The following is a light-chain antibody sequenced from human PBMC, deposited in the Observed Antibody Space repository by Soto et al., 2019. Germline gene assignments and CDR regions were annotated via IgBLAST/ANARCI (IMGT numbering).Light chain of an antibody. V-gene: IGKV3-20*01. CDR3: HQYGSSPRHT. CDR1: QSVSSSY. J-gene: IGKJ2*01. CDR2: GAS. Sequence: EIVLTQSPGTLSLSPGERVTLSCRASQSVSSSYLAWYQQKPGQAPRLLIYGASSRATDIPDRFSGSRSGTDFTLTISSLEPEDFAVYYCHQYGSSPRHTFGQGTKLEIK.